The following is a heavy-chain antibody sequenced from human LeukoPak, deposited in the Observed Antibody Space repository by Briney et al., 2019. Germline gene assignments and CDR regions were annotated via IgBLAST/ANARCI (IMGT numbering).Heavy chain of an antibody. CDR2: IKQYGSEN. CDR3: AREGSRSIRPPDY. CDR1: GFTFSSYW. V-gene: IGHV3-7*01. D-gene: IGHD2-2*01. Sequence: GGSLRLSCAASGFTFSSYWMTWVRQAPGKGLEWVASIKQYGSENYYVDSVKGRFIISRDNAKNSLYLQMNSLRVEDTALYYCAREGSRSIRPPDYWGQGTLVTVSS. J-gene: IGHJ4*02.